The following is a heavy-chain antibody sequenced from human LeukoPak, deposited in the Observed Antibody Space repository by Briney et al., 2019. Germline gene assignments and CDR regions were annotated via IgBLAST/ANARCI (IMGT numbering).Heavy chain of an antibody. CDR1: GYTFTTYY. Sequence: GASVKVSCKASGYTFTTYYMHWVRQAPGQGLEWMGIINPSGGSTSYAQKLQGRVTMTRDTSTSTVYMELSSLRSDDTAVYYCARGLRDYFDYWGQGTLVTVSS. CDR3: ARGLRDYFDY. J-gene: IGHJ4*02. D-gene: IGHD5-18*01. CDR2: INPSGGST. V-gene: IGHV1-46*01.